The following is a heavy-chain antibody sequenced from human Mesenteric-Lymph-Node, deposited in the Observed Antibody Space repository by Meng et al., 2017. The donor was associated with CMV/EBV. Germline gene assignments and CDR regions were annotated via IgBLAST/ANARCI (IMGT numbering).Heavy chain of an antibody. Sequence: GESLKISCAASGFTFSSYAMHWVRQAPGKGLECVAVISFNGNDKYYADSMKGRFTISRDNSKNRLYLQMNSLRPEDTAMYYCARGGQEYQMPHGGWFDPWGQGTLVTVSS. CDR3: ARGGQEYQMPHGGWFDP. CDR1: GFTFSSYA. D-gene: IGHD6-6*01. J-gene: IGHJ5*02. V-gene: IGHV3-30-3*01. CDR2: ISFNGNDK.